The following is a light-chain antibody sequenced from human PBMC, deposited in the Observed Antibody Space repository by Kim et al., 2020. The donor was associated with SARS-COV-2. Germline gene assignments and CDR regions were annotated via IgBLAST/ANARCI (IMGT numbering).Light chain of an antibody. Sequence: SQEESAIFSCRASQTIKNRLVWYQHKPGQAPRLLIYEATTRATGIPARFSGSGSETDFTLTISNLQSEDFAVYYCQQYNNWPTLTFGQGTKVDIK. V-gene: IGKV3-15*01. CDR3: QQYNNWPTLT. J-gene: IGKJ1*01. CDR2: EAT. CDR1: QTIKNR.